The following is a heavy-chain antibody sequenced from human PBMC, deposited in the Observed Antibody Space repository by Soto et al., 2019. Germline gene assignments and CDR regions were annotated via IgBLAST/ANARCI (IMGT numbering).Heavy chain of an antibody. Sequence: EVQLVESGGGLVKPGGSLRLSCAASGFTFSSYSMNWVRQAPGKGLEWVSSISSSSSYIYYADSVKCRFTISRDNAKNSLYLQMNSLRAEDTAVYYCARDPSGAAAGMRYYYYYYGMDVWGQGTTVTVSS. V-gene: IGHV3-21*01. CDR3: ARDPSGAAAGMRYYYYYYGMDV. J-gene: IGHJ6*02. D-gene: IGHD6-13*01. CDR2: ISSSSSYI. CDR1: GFTFSSYS.